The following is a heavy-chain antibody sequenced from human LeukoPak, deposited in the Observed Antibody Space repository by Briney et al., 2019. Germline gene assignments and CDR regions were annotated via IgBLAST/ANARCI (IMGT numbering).Heavy chain of an antibody. CDR1: GYTLTELS. Sequence: ASVNVSCKVSGYTLTELSMHWVRQAPGKGLEWMGGFYPEDGEKIYAQKFQGRATMTEHTYTDTAYMELSSLRSEDTAVYYCPTTQMTTVTTGHWFDPWGEGTLVSVPS. D-gene: IGHD4-17*01. V-gene: IGHV1-24*01. J-gene: IGHJ5*02. CDR3: PTTQMTTVTTGHWFDP. CDR2: FYPEDGEK.